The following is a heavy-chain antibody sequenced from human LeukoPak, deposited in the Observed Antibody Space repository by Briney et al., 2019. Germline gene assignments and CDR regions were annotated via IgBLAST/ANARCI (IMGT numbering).Heavy chain of an antibody. CDR2: IIPIFGTA. CDR3: ARVLPERYYYYGMDV. J-gene: IGHJ6*02. CDR1: GGTFSSYA. Sequence: SVKVSCKASGGTFSSYAISWVRQAPGQGLEWMGGIIPIFGTANYAQKLQGRVTMTTDTSTSTAYMELRSLRSDDTAVYYCARVLPERYYYYGMDVWGQGTTVTVSS. D-gene: IGHD1-14*01. V-gene: IGHV1-69*05.